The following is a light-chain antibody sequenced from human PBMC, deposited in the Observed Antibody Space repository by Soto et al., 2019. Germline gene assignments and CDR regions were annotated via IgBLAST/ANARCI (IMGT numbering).Light chain of an antibody. CDR3: SSYTSSSSAV. CDR2: DVS. CDR1: SSDVGGYNY. J-gene: IGLJ7*01. V-gene: IGLV2-14*01. Sequence: QSALTRPASVSGSPGQSITISCTGTSSDVGGYNYVSWYQQHPGKAPKLMIYDVSNRPSGVSNRFSGSKSGNTDSLTISGLQAEDEADYYCSSYTSSSSAVFGGGTQLTVL.